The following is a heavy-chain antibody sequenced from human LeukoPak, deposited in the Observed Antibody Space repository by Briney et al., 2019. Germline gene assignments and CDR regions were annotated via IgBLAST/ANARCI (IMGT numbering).Heavy chain of an antibody. CDR3: ARGRGYYYDSSGYWP. CDR2: INHSGGT. CDR1: GGSFSGYY. Sequence: SETLSLTCAVYGGSFSGYYWSWIRQPPGKGLELIGEINHSGGTNYNPSLKSRVTISVDTSKNQFSLKLSSVTAADTAVYYCARGRGYYYDSSGYWPWGQGTLVTVSS. D-gene: IGHD3-22*01. V-gene: IGHV4-34*01. J-gene: IGHJ4*02.